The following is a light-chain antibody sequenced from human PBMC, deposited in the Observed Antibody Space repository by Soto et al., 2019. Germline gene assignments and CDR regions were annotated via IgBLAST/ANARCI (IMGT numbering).Light chain of an antibody. CDR1: QSVSRW. J-gene: IGKJ2*01. CDR2: DAS. V-gene: IGKV1-5*01. Sequence: IQITQSPSTLSASVGARVTITCRATQSVSRWLAWYQQKPGRAPKLLIYDASTLESGVPSRFSGGGSGTQFTLTISSLQPEDFATYYCQQYNLYLSYTFGQGTKLQIK. CDR3: QQYNLYLSYT.